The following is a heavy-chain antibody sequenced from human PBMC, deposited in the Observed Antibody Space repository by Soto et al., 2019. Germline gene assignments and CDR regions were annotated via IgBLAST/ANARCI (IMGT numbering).Heavy chain of an antibody. CDR1: GGTFNKYA. D-gene: IGHD3-22*01. J-gene: IGHJ4*02. Sequence: QVQLVQSGAEVKKPGSSVKVSCKASGGTFNKYAIDWVRQAPGQGLEWMGGIIPLFGTANYAQKFQGRVTITADEATSTAYMELSSLRSEDTAVYYXXRQFDYDTSGYYYAYWGQGTLVTVSS. CDR3: XRQFDYDTSGYYYAY. CDR2: IIPLFGTA. V-gene: IGHV1-69*01.